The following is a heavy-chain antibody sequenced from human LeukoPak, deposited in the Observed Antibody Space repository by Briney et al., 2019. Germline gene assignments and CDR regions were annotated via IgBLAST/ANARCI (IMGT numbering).Heavy chain of an antibody. CDR1: GGSISSYY. D-gene: IGHD1-1*01. V-gene: IGHV4-4*07. J-gene: IGHJ4*02. CDR2: IYTSGST. Sequence: SETLSLTCTVSGGSISSYYWSWIRPPAGKGLEWIGRIYTSGSTNYNPSLKSRVTISVDTSKNQFSLKLSSVTAADTAVYYCARERWNDGTNDYWGQGTLVTVSS. CDR3: ARERWNDGTNDY.